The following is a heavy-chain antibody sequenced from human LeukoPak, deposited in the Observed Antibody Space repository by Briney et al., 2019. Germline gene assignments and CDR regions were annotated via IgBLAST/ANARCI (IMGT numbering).Heavy chain of an antibody. D-gene: IGHD1-26*01. J-gene: IGHJ4*02. CDR2: ISAYNGNT. CDR3: ARDSASIEGATTLGVFDY. CDR1: GYTFTSYG. V-gene: IGHV1-18*01. Sequence: GASVNVSCKASGYTFTSYGISWVRQAPGQGLEWMGWISAYNGNTNYAQKLQGRVTMTTDTSTSTAYMELRSLRSDDTAVYYCARDSASIEGATTLGVFDYWGQGTLVTVSS.